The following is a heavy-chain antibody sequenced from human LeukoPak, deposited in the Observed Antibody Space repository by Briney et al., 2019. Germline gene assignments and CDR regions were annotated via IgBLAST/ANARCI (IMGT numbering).Heavy chain of an antibody. CDR2: IIPIFGTA. D-gene: IGHD3-22*01. CDR1: GGTFSSYA. CDR3: AREYGSSGYYFRMDV. J-gene: IGHJ6*03. Sequence: ASVKVSCKASGGTFSSYAISWVRRAPGQGLEWMGGIIPIFGTANYAQKFQGRVTITTDESTSTAYMELSSLRSEDTAVYYCAREYGSSGYYFRMDVWGKGTTVTVSS. V-gene: IGHV1-69*05.